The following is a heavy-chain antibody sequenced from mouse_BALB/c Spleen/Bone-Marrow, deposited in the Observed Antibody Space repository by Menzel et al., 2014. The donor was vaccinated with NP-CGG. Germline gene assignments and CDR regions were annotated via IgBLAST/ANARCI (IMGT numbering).Heavy chain of an antibody. J-gene: IGHJ4*01. V-gene: IGHV3-5*02. CDR2: ICYSGTI. CDR3: ARDGNYAMDY. CDR1: GISITTGNYR. Sequence: VQLQQSGPGLVKPSQTVSLTCTVTGISITTGNYRWSWIRQFPGNKLEWIGYICYSGTITYNPSLTSRTTITRDTSKNQFFLEMNSLTAEDTATYYCARDGNYAMDYWGQGTSVTVSS. D-gene: IGHD1-1*02.